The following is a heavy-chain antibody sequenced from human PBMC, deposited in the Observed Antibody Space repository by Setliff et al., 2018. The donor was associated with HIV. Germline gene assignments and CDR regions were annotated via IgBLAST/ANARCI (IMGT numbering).Heavy chain of an antibody. CDR2: INPNSGGT. J-gene: IGHJ4*02. CDR3: ARDPGYCSGGSCYSGGVDY. D-gene: IGHD2-15*01. V-gene: IGHV1-2*02. Sequence: ASVKVSCKASGYSFTGYHMHWVRQAPGQGLEWMGWINPNSGGTNYAQKFQGRVTMTTDTSISTVYMELSRLRSDDTAVYYCARDPGYCSGGSCYSGGVDYWGQGTLV. CDR1: GYSFTGYH.